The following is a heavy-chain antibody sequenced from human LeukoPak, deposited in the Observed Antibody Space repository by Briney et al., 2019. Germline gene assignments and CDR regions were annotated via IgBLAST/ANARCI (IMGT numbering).Heavy chain of an antibody. CDR2: INHSGST. J-gene: IGHJ4*02. V-gene: IGHV4-34*01. D-gene: IGHD6-13*01. CDR1: GGSFSGYY. Sequence: SETLSLTCAVYGGSFSGYYWSWIRQPPGKGLEWIGEINHSGSTNYNPSLKSRVTISVDTSKNQFSLKLSAVAAADTAVYYCARGPRIAAAGNQTDYWGQGTLVTVSS. CDR3: ARGPRIAAAGNQTDY.